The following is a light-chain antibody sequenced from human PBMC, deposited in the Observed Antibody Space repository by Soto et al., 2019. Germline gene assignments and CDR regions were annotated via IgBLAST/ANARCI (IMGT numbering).Light chain of an antibody. V-gene: IGKV1-33*01. CDR1: QDISNY. CDR2: DAS. Sequence: DIQMTQSTSSLSASVGDRVTITCQASQDISNYLNWYQQKLGKAPKLLIYDASNLETGVPSRFSGSGSGTDFTFTISSLQPEDIATYYCQQYSHLITFGQGTRLEIK. J-gene: IGKJ5*01. CDR3: QQYSHLIT.